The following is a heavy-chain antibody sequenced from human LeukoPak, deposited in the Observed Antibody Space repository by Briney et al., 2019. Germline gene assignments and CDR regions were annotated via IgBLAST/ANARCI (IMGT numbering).Heavy chain of an antibody. CDR3: LRFGSASYYNNFDD. Sequence: SETLSLTCTVSGGSISGSIYYWGWIRQPPGKGLEWIGSIHYSGSTYYRPTLRSRVTISVDTSKNQFSLKLSSVTAADTSVYYCLRFGSASYYNNFDDWGQGTLVTVSS. J-gene: IGHJ4*02. V-gene: IGHV4-39*01. CDR1: GGSISGSIYY. CDR2: IHYSGST. D-gene: IGHD3-10*01.